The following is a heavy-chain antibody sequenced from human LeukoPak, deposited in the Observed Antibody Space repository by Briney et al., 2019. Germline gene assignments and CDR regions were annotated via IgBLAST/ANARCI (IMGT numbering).Heavy chain of an antibody. Sequence: ASVKVSCKASGYTFTGYYMHWVRQAPGQGLEWMGWINPNSGGTNYAQKFQGRVTMTRDTSISTAYMELSRLRSDDTAVYYCARELSGYCSGGSCPNEGFDYWGQGTLVTVSS. V-gene: IGHV1-2*02. CDR3: ARELSGYCSGGSCPNEGFDY. J-gene: IGHJ4*02. CDR2: INPNSGGT. CDR1: GYTFTGYY. D-gene: IGHD2-15*01.